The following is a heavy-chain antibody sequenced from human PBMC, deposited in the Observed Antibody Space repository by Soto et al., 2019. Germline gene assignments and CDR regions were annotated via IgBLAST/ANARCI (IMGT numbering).Heavy chain of an antibody. V-gene: IGHV4-4*02. Sequence: QVHLQESGPGLVKPSGTLSLTCAVSGASLSSRNWWNWVRQAPGKGLEWIGEILHSGSTNYNPFLKSLVTISVDKSKNQFSFRLRSVTAADTAEYYSVRVAQGCSGTSCYLDSWGQGTMVTASS. CDR1: GASLSSRNW. CDR3: VRVAQGCSGTSCYLDS. D-gene: IGHD2-2*01. CDR2: ILHSGST. J-gene: IGHJ3*02.